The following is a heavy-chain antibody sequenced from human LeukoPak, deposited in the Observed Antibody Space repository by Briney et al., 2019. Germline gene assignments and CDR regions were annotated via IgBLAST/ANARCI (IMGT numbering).Heavy chain of an antibody. CDR2: ISNSGDAT. CDR1: GFTFSNYA. CDR3: AKLAYDFWSGYYAYFDY. V-gene: IGHV3-23*01. J-gene: IGHJ4*02. Sequence: GGSLRLSCAASGFTFSNYAMSWVRQAPGKGLEWVSTISNSGDATYYADSVKGRFTISRDNSKNPLYLQMNSLRAEDTAVYYCAKLAYDFWSGYYAYFDYGGKGTLVTVSS. D-gene: IGHD3-3*01.